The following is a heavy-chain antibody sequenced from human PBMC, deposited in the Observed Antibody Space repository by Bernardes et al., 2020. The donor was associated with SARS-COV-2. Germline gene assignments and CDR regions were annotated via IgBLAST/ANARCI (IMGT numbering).Heavy chain of an antibody. CDR3: ARDSGTGWYVINYFYGMDV. Sequence: ASVKVSCKASGYNFSTYGIAWVRQAPGQGLEWMGWISDYNGKTIYDQAFQDRVTMTTDTSTTTAFMELRSLRSDDTAVYYCARDSGTGWYVINYFYGMDVWGQGTTVIGSS. J-gene: IGHJ6*02. CDR2: ISDYNGKT. V-gene: IGHV1-18*01. D-gene: IGHD6-19*01. CDR1: GYNFSTYG.